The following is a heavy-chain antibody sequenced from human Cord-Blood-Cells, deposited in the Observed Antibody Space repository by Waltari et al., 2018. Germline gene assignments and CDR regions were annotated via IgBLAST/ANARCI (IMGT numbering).Heavy chain of an antibody. J-gene: IGHJ5*02. CDR2: IYYSGST. V-gene: IGHV4-59*01. Sequence: QVQLQESGPGLVKPSETLSLTCTVSGGSISSYYWSWIRPPPGKGLEWIGYIYYSGSTNYNPSLKSRVTISVDTSKNQFSLKLSSVTAADTAVYYCARNVYSSSWYWFDPWGQGTLVTVSS. D-gene: IGHD6-13*01. CDR3: ARNVYSSSWYWFDP. CDR1: GGSISSYY.